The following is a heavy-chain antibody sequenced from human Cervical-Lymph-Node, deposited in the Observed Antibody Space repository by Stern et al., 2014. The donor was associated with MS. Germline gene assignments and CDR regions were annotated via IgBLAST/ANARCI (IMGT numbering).Heavy chain of an antibody. CDR3: ARAPKNDAFDI. CDR2: IYTSGST. CDR1: GGSISSYY. J-gene: IGHJ3*02. V-gene: IGHV4-4*07. Sequence: QVQLVESGPGLVKPSETLSLTCTVSGGSISSYYWSWIRQPAGKGLEWIGRIYTSGSTNHNPSPNSPVTMSVDTANNQFSLKLHSVTAADTAVYYCARAPKNDAFDIWGQGTMVTVSS.